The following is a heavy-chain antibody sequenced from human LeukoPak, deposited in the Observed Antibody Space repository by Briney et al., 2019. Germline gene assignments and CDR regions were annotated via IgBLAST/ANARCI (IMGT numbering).Heavy chain of an antibody. CDR1: GFTFSSYA. J-gene: IGHJ4*02. CDR2: IFGTGGGT. V-gene: IGHV3-23*01. D-gene: IGHD4-11*01. CDR3: GKDRGHPCSNYLLDY. Sequence: GGSLRLSCAASGFTFSSYAMSWVRQAPGKGLEWISLIFGTGGGTYYADSVKGRFTISRDNSKNTLYLEMNSLRAEDTAVYYCGKDRGHPCSNYLLDYWGRGTLVTVSS.